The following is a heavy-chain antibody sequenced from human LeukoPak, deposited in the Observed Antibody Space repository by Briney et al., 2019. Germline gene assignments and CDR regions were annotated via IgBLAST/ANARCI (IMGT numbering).Heavy chain of an antibody. CDR3: ARDRPFSSSPNIDY. Sequence: GPSVKVSCKASGGTFSSYAISWVRQAPGQGLEWMGGIIPIFGTANYAQKFQGRVTMTRDMSTSTVYMELSSLRSEDTAVYYCARDRPFSSSPNIDYWGQGTLVTVSS. D-gene: IGHD6-6*01. V-gene: IGHV1-69*05. CDR2: IIPIFGTA. CDR1: GGTFSSYA. J-gene: IGHJ4*02.